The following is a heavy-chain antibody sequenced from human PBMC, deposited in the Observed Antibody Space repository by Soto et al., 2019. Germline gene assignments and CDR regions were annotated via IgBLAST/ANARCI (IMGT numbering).Heavy chain of an antibody. J-gene: IGHJ3*02. CDR1: GFTFSSYA. Sequence: GGSLRLSCAASGFTFSSYAMSWVRQAPGKGLEWVSAISGSGGSTYYADSVKGRFTISRDNSKNTLYLQMNSLRVEDTAVYYCAKDLAVVVVAAPLDAFDIWGQGTMVTVSS. V-gene: IGHV3-23*01. D-gene: IGHD2-15*01. CDR3: AKDLAVVVVAAPLDAFDI. CDR2: ISGSGGST.